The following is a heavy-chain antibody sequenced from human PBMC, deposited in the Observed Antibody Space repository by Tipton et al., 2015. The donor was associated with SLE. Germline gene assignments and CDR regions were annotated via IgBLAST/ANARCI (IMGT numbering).Heavy chain of an antibody. CDR3: ARRSITPYLDY. V-gene: IGHV4-39*07. D-gene: IGHD2/OR15-2a*01. CDR2: IYYSGTT. J-gene: IGHJ4*02. CDR1: GGSFSSTTYY. Sequence: TLSLTCTASGGSFSSTTYYWTWIRQPPGKGLEWIGSIYYSGTTYYSPSLKCRVTISVDTSKNHFSLKLGSVTAADTAVYDCARRSITPYLDYWGQGTLVTVSS.